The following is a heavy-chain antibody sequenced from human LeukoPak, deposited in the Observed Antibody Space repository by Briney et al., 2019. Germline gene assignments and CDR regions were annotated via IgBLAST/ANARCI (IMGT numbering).Heavy chain of an antibody. CDR3: AKYSGSAWIDY. D-gene: IGHD1-26*01. CDR1: GFTFSSYA. V-gene: IGHV3-30*04. J-gene: IGHJ4*02. CDR2: ISYDGSNK. Sequence: GGSLRLSCAASGFTFSSYAMHWVRQAPGKGLEWVAVISYDGSNKYYADSVKGRFTISRDNSKNTLYLQMNSLRAEDTAVYYCAKYSGSAWIDYWGQGTLVTVSS.